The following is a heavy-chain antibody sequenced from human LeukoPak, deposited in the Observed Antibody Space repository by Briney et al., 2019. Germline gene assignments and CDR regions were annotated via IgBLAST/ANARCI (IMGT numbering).Heavy chain of an antibody. CDR3: AREVYGEGPDNWFDP. D-gene: IGHD6-6*01. V-gene: IGHV4-59*01. CDR1: GGSISSYY. J-gene: IGHJ5*02. CDR2: IYYSGST. Sequence: SETLSLTCTVSGGSISSYYWSWIRQPPGKGLEWIGYIYYSGSTNYNPSLKSRVTISVDTSKNQFSLKLSSVTAADTAVYYCAREVYGEGPDNWFDPWGQGTLVTVSS.